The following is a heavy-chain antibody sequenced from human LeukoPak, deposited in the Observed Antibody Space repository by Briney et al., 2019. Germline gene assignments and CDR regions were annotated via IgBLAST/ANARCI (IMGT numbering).Heavy chain of an antibody. J-gene: IGHJ4*02. V-gene: IGHV1-2*02. CDR2: INPNSGGT. CDR3: ARFRRYCSGGSCYSGFDY. D-gene: IGHD2-15*01. Sequence: RRASVKVSCKASGYTFTGYYMHWVRQAPGQGLEWMGWINPNSGGTNYAQKFQGRVTMTRNTSISAAYMELSSLRSEDTAVYYCARFRRYCSGGSCYSGFDYWGQGTLITVSS. CDR1: GYTFTGYY.